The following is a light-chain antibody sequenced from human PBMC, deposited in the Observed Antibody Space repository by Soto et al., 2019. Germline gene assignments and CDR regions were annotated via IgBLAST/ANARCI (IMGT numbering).Light chain of an antibody. V-gene: IGLV3-21*02. CDR3: QVWDRSNNHVL. CDR2: DDR. CDR1: DIGXXX. Sequence: SYELTQPPSVSVXPXQTXXXXCXXNDIGXXXXXXYQQXPGQAPMLXVYDDRDRPSGIPERFSGSNSGSTATLTISRVEAGDEADYYCQVWDRSNNHVLFGGGTQLTVL. J-gene: IGLJ3*02.